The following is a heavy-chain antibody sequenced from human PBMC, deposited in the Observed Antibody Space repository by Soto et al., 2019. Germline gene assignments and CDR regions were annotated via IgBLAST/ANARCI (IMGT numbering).Heavy chain of an antibody. CDR2: IWYDGSNK. CDR1: GFTFSSYG. V-gene: IGHV3-33*01. CDR3: ARETEYSSSSGWYYYYYYMDV. J-gene: IGHJ6*03. D-gene: IGHD6-6*01. Sequence: GGSLRLSCAASGFTFSSYGMHWVRQAPGKGLEWVAVIWYDGSNKYYADSVKGRFTISRDNSKNTLYLQMNSLRAEDTAVYYCARETEYSSSSGWYYYYYYMDVWGKGTTVTVSS.